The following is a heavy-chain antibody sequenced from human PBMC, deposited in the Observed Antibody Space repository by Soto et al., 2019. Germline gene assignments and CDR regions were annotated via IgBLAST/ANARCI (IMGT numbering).Heavy chain of an antibody. V-gene: IGHV1-46*01. CDR1: GYIFINYY. CDR3: ARATDYGDFNFDY. Sequence: ASVKVSCKASGYIFINYYIHWVRQAPGQGLEWIGIINPNGGSTNYAQKFRGRVTMARDTSTSTVYMDLSSLRSDDTAVYCCARATDYGDFNFDYWGQGTLVTVSS. D-gene: IGHD4-17*01. J-gene: IGHJ4*02. CDR2: INPNGGST.